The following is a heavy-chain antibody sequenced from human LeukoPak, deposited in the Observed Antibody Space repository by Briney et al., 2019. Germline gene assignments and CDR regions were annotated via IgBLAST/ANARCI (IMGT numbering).Heavy chain of an antibody. CDR2: LNSDGTTI. CDR3: VRGAGGPRNYVLDY. D-gene: IGHD3-10*02. V-gene: IGHV3-74*01. Sequence: GGSLRLSCAASGFTFSSYDMHWVRQAPGMGLVWVSRLNSDGTTINYADSVKGRFTISRDNAKNTVYLQMSGLSDDDTALYFCVRGAGGPRNYVLDYWGQGALVSVSS. J-gene: IGHJ4*02. CDR1: GFTFSSYD.